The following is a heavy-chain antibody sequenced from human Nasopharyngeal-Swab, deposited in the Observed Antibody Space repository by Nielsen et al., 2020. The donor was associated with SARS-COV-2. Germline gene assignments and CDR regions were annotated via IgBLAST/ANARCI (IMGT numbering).Heavy chain of an antibody. V-gene: IGHV2-26*01. CDR3: ARILRRGYGDYATFYYYYGMDV. D-gene: IGHD4-17*01. CDR1: GFSLSNARMG. Sequence: SGPTLVKPTEPLTLTCTVSGFSLSNARMGVSWIRQPPGKALEWLAHIFSNDEKSYNTSLKSRLTISKDTSKSQVVLTMTNVDPVDTATYYCARILRRGYGDYATFYYYYGMDVWGQGTTVTVSS. J-gene: IGHJ6*02. CDR2: IFSNDEK.